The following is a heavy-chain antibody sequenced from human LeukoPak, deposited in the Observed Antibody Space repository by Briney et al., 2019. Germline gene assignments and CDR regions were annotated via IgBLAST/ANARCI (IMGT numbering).Heavy chain of an antibody. J-gene: IGHJ4*02. V-gene: IGHV3-53*01. CDR3: ARFEYSSSCFDY. D-gene: IGHD6-6*01. Sequence: GGSLRLSCAASGFTVSSNYMSWVRQAPGKGLEWVSVIYSGGSTYYADSAKGRFTISRDNSKNTLYLQMNSLRAEDTAVYYCARFEYSSSCFDYWGQGTLVTVSS. CDR2: IYSGGST. CDR1: GFTVSSNY.